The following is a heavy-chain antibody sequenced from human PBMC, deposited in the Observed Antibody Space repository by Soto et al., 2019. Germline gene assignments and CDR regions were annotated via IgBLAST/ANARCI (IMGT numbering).Heavy chain of an antibody. CDR1: GYTFTSYA. V-gene: IGHV1-3*01. CDR2: INAGNGNT. CDR3: ARGLPYCSSTSCYHYYYGMDV. D-gene: IGHD2-2*01. Sequence: GASVKVSCKASGYTFTSYAMHWVRQAPGQRLEWMGWINAGNGNTKYSQKFQGRVTITRDTSASTAYMELSSLRSEDTAVYYCARGLPYCSSTSCYHYYYGMDVCGQGTTVTVSS. J-gene: IGHJ6*02.